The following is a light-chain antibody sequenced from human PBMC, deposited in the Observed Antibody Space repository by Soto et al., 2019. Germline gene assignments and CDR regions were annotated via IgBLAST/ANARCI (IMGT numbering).Light chain of an antibody. CDR1: SSNIGAGYD. CDR3: QSYDSSLSGGV. CDR2: GNS. V-gene: IGLV1-40*01. Sequence: QSVLTQPPSVSGAPGQRVTISCTESSSNIGAGYDVHWYQQLPGTAPKLLIYGNSNRPSGVPDRFSGSKSDTSASLAITGLQAEDEADYYCQSYDSSLSGGVFGGGTKLTVL. J-gene: IGLJ3*02.